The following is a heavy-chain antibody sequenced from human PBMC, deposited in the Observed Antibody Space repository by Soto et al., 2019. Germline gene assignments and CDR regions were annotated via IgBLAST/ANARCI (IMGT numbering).Heavy chain of an antibody. CDR3: ATKASYDFWSGYYTGRGYFDY. V-gene: IGHV4-39*01. J-gene: IGHJ4*02. CDR2: IYYSGST. CDR1: GGSISSSSYY. Sequence: TSETLSLTCTVSGGSISSSSYYLGWIRQPPGKGLEWIGSIYYSGSTYYNPSLKSRVTIPVDTSKNQFSLKLSSVTAADTAVYYCATKASYDFWSGYYTGRGYFDYWGQGTLVTVSS. D-gene: IGHD3-3*01.